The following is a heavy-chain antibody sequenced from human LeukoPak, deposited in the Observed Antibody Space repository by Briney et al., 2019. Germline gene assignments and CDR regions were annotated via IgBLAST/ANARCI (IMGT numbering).Heavy chain of an antibody. CDR3: AKEGRGMGATTIDS. Sequence: GGSLRLSCAASGFTFSTYNMNWVRQAPGKGLEWVSAISGSGGSTYYADSVGRFSISRDNANNTLYLQMTSLRADDTAVYYCAKEGRGMGATTIDSWGQGTLVTVSS. CDR2: ISGSGGST. J-gene: IGHJ4*02. D-gene: IGHD1-26*01. CDR1: GFTFSTYN. V-gene: IGHV3-23*01.